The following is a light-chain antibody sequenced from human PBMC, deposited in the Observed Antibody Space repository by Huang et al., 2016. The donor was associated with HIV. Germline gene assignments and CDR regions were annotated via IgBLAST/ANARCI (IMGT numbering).Light chain of an antibody. CDR2: LGS. V-gene: IGKV2-28*01. CDR1: QSLLHNNGDNY. Sequence: DIVMTQSPLSLPVTPGEPASVSCRSSQSLLHNNGDNYLDWYLRKPGQSPQLLIYLGSNRASGVPDRFSGSGSGTDFTLKISRVEAEDVGIYYCMQALQTPLTFGGGTKVEIK. CDR3: MQALQTPLT. J-gene: IGKJ4*01.